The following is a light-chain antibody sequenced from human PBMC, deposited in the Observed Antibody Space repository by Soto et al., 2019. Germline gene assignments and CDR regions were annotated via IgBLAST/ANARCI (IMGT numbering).Light chain of an antibody. CDR3: QQSHGIPYT. J-gene: IGKJ2*01. Sequence: DLQMTQSPSSLSASVGDSVTITCRASQTISTYLNWYQQNPGKAPKLLIYAASTLQSGVPSRFSGSGSGTDFTLTISSLQPEDFATYYCQQSHGIPYTFGQGTKLEIK. CDR2: AAS. V-gene: IGKV1-39*01. CDR1: QTISTY.